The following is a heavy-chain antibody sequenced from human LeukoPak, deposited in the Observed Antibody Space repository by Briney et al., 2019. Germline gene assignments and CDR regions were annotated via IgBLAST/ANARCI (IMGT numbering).Heavy chain of an antibody. CDR3: AKIAVAETDAFDI. D-gene: IGHD6-19*01. CDR2: ISYDGSNK. J-gene: IGHJ3*02. Sequence: PGGSLRLSCAASGSTFSSYDMHWVRQAPGKGLEWVAVISYDGSNKYYADSVKGRFTISRDNSKNTLYLQMNSLRAEDTAVYYCAKIAVAETDAFDIWGQGTMVTVSS. V-gene: IGHV3-30*18. CDR1: GSTFSSYD.